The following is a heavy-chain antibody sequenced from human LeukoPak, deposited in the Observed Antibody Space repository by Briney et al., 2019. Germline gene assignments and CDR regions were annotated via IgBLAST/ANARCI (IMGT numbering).Heavy chain of an antibody. V-gene: IGHV7-4-1*02. CDR1: GYTFTSYY. Sequence: ASVKVSCKASGYTFTSYYMHWVRQAPGQVLEWMGWINTNTGNPTYAQGFTGRFVFSLDTSVSTAYLQISSLKAEDTAVYYCARHPRGLYYYYYMDVWGKGTTVTISS. CDR3: ARHPRGLYYYYYMDV. D-gene: IGHD3-10*01. CDR2: INTNTGNP. J-gene: IGHJ6*03.